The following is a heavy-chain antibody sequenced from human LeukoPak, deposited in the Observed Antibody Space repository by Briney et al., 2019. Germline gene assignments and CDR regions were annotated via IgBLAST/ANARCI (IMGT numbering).Heavy chain of an antibody. CDR3: AREPGWGHNYYYMDV. CDR2: VSHNTGA. Sequence: SETLSLTCAVSGYSIGSDFYWGWIRQAPGKGLEWLGRVSHNTGASYNPSFKSRVTISPDTSKNHFSLTLTSVTAADTAVYFCAREPGWGHNYYYMDVWGKGTTVAVSS. D-gene: IGHD1-26*01. J-gene: IGHJ6*03. V-gene: IGHV4-38-2*02. CDR1: GYSIGSDFY.